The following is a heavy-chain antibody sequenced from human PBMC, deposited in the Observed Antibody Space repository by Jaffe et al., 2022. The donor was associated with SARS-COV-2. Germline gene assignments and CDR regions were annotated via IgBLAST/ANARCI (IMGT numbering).Heavy chain of an antibody. D-gene: IGHD3-3*01. CDR1: GFTFNTYA. V-gene: IGHV3-30*04. CDR2: ISYDGVNK. Sequence: QVQLVESGGGVVQPGRSLRLSCTASGFTFNTYAMHWVRQAPGKGLEWVAIISYDGVNKYYAASVRGRFTISRDNSKNTLDLQMNSLGPEDTGFYYCATTGGSGRLPSTYHYMDVWGKGTTVTVSS. J-gene: IGHJ6*03. CDR3: ATTGGSGRLPSTYHYMDV.